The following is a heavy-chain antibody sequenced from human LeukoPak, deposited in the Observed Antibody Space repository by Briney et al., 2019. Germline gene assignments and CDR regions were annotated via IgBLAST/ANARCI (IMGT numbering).Heavy chain of an antibody. CDR2: IYYSGNT. J-gene: IGHJ4*02. V-gene: IGHV4-39*01. CDR3: ASSGYYFYFDY. Sequence: PSETLSLTCSVYGDSMSSSSFYWGWIRQPPGKGLEWIASIYYSGNTFYNPSLKSRVTISVDTSKNQFSLKLSSVTAADTAVYHCASSGYYFYFDYWGQGTLVSVSS. CDR1: GDSMSSSSFY. D-gene: IGHD3-22*01.